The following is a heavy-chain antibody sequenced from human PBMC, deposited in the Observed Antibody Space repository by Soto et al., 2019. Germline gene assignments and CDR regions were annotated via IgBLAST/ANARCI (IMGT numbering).Heavy chain of an antibody. CDR1: GFTFSSYG. CDR3: AKAGGRDPTVTTWSRLYYMDV. Sequence: QVQLVESGGGVVQPGRSLRLSCAASGFTFSSYGMHWVRQAPGKGLEWVAVISYDGSNKYYADSVKGRFTISRDNSKNTLYLEMNSLRAEDTAVYYCAKAGGRDPTVTTWSRLYYMDVWGKGTTVTVSS. D-gene: IGHD4-17*01. V-gene: IGHV3-30*18. J-gene: IGHJ6*03. CDR2: ISYDGSNK.